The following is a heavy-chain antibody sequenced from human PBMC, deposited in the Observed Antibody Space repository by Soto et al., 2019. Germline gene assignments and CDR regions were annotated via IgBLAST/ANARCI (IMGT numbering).Heavy chain of an antibody. D-gene: IGHD1-26*01. CDR1: GYTFTSYC. CDR3: ARDKRSRSYYYYYGMDV. J-gene: IGHJ6*02. CDR2: ISAYNGNT. Sequence: QGQLVQSGAEVKKPGASGKVSCKASGYTFTSYCLSGVRQAPGQGLDWMGWISAYNGNTNYAQQLQGRVTMATDTSTSTAYMGLRSLRSDDTAVYDCARDKRSRSYYYYYGMDVWGQGTTVTVSS. V-gene: IGHV1-18*04.